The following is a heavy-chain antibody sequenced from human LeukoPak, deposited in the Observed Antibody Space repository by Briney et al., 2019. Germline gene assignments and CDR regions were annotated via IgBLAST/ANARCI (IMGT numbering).Heavy chain of an antibody. CDR2: VSTDGNII. CDR3: VRDRTTVTLFDS. V-gene: IGHV3-74*01. D-gene: IGHD4-17*01. CDR1: GFTFSSYW. J-gene: IGHJ4*02. Sequence: PGGSLRLSCEASGFTFSSYWMHWVRQAPGKGLVWVSRVSTDGNIISYADSVKGRFTISRDNAKNTVYLQMNSLRAEDTAVYYCVRDRTTVTLFDSWGQGTLVTVSS.